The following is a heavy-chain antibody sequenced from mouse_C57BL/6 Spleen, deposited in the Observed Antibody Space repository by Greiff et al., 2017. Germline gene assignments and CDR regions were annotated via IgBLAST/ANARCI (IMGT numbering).Heavy chain of an antibody. CDR3: RKGDPYYYAMDY. CDR1: YTFTDYYM. CDR2: YPGSGNTY. J-gene: IGHJ4*01. V-gene: IGHV1-83*01. Sequence: VQLQQSGPELVKPGASVKMSCKASGYTFTDYYMHWVKQKPGKGLEWIGEIYPGSGNTYYNEKFKGKATLTADTSSSTAYMQLSSRTSEDSAVYFCARKGDPYYYAMDYWGQGTSVTVSS.